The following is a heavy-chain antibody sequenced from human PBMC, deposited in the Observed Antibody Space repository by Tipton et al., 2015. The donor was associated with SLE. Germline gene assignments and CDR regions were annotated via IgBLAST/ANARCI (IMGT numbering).Heavy chain of an antibody. CDR2: IYPGDSET. Sequence: QLVQSGAEVKKPGESLKISCRASGYTFTSHWIGWVRQMPGKGLEWVGIIYPGDSETRYSPSFEGQVTISADKSISTAYLQWSSLKASDTAMYYCASYSSSWDDAFDIWGQGTMVTVSS. D-gene: IGHD6-13*01. V-gene: IGHV5-51*03. CDR1: GYTFTSHW. CDR3: ASYSSSWDDAFDI. J-gene: IGHJ3*02.